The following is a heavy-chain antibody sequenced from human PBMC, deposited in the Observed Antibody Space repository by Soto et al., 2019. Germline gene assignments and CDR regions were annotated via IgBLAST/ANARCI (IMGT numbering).Heavy chain of an antibody. CDR1: GFSLSDHY. D-gene: IGHD4-17*01. V-gene: IGHV3-72*01. Sequence: EVQLVASGGGLVQPGGSLRLSCVASGFSLSDHYMDWVRQAPGKGLEWLGLIRNEPYGYTTNYAASVKGRFTISRDDSKNSLFLQMDSLTDEGAAIDYCADLTWNRDYTPWGQGTLVTVSS. J-gene: IGHJ4*02. CDR2: IRNEPYGYTT. CDR3: ADLTWNRDYTP.